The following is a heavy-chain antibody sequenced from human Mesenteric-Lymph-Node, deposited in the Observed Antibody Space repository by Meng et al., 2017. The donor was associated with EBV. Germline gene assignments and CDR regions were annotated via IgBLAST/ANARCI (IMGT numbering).Heavy chain of an antibody. V-gene: IGHV1-69*01. D-gene: IGHD3-22*01. Sequence: QVKVVQVWADVKKPGGSVKVSCKESGYTFTTYYMHWVRQAPGQGLEWMGGIIPIFSTANYAQKLQGRVTLTADESTSTAYMELNSLRSEDTAVYYCATYYYDSSAYFDWGQGTLVTVSS. CDR2: IIPIFSTA. J-gene: IGHJ4*02. CDR1: GYTFTTYY. CDR3: ATYYYDSSAYFD.